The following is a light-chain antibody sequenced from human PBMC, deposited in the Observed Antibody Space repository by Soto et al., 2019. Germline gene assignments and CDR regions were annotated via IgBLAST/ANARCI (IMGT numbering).Light chain of an antibody. J-gene: IGKJ1*01. V-gene: IGKV3-15*01. Sequence: EVVMTQSPATLSASPGERATLSCWASETVATNLAWYQQKPGQAPRLLISGASTRAAGISDRFRGSGSGTEFTLTISSLRSEASGIYYCQQYFEWPPMTFGQGTKVEI. CDR3: QQYFEWPPMT. CDR1: ETVATN. CDR2: GAS.